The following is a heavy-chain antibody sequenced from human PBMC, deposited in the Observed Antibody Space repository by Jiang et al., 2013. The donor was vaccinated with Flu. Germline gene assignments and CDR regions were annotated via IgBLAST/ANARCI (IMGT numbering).Heavy chain of an antibody. D-gene: IGHD3-3*01. CDR2: IDSDEDK. CDR3: ARTPPGNYAYFDY. Sequence: KPTQTLTLTCSLPGFSPSGSGMCVSWIRQPPGKALEWLARIDSDEDKYYITSLKTRLTISKDTSKNQVVLTMTNMDPVDTATYFCARTPPGNYAYFDYWGQGTLVTVSS. V-gene: IGHV2-70*11. CDR1: GFSPSGSGMC. J-gene: IGHJ4*02.